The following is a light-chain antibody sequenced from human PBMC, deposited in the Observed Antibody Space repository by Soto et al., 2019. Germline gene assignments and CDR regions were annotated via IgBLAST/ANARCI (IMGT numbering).Light chain of an antibody. Sequence: IQMTQSPSSLSAFVGDSVTISCRASQNINKNLNWYQQKSGKAPSLLMYEASTLQSGVPSRFSGSVSGTDFTLAITNLQPEDFATYYCQQSFHTPYTFGQGTKLEI. J-gene: IGKJ2*01. CDR2: EAS. V-gene: IGKV1-39*01. CDR3: QQSFHTPYT. CDR1: QNINKN.